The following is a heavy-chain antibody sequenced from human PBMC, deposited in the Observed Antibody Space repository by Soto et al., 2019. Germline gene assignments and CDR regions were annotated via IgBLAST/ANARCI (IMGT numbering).Heavy chain of an antibody. CDR2: IYYSGST. Sequence: SETLSLTCTVSGGSISSSSYYWGWIRQPPGKGLEWIGSIYYSGSTYYNPSLKSRVTISVDTSKNQFSLKLSSVTAADTAVYCCARGDGAAAGRVDYWGQGTLVTVSS. CDR3: ARGDGAAAGRVDY. D-gene: IGHD6-13*01. V-gene: IGHV4-39*01. CDR1: GGSISSSSYY. J-gene: IGHJ4*02.